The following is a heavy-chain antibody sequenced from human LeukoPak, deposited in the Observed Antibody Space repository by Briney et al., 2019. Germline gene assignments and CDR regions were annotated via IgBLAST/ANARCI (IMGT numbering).Heavy chain of an antibody. CDR1: GFTFSSYA. D-gene: IGHD3-9*01. J-gene: IGHJ4*02. CDR2: ISYDGSNK. V-gene: IGHV3-30*04. Sequence: GGSLRLSCAASGFTFSSYAMHWVRQAPGKGLEWVAVISYDGSNKYYADSVKDRFTISRDNSKNTLYLQMNSLRAEDTAVYYCARDPKLGYDILTGEADYWGQGTLVTVSS. CDR3: ARDPKLGYDILTGEADY.